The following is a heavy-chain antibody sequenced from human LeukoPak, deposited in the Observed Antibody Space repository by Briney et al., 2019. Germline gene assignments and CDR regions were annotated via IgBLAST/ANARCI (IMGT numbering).Heavy chain of an antibody. D-gene: IGHD3-22*01. CDR3: AGYYYDSSGYVSNVS. J-gene: IGHJ5*02. CDR2: IYSGGST. CDR1: GFTFRSNY. V-gene: IGHV3-66*01. Sequence: GGSLRLSCAASGFTFRSNYMSWVRQAPGKGLEWVSVIYSGGSTYYADSVKGRFTISRDNSKSTLYLQMNSLRAEDTAVYYCAGYYYDSSGYVSNVSWGQGTLVTVSS.